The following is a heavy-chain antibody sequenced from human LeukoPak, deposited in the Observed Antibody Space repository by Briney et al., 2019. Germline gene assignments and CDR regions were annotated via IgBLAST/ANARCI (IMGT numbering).Heavy chain of an antibody. D-gene: IGHD2-15*01. V-gene: IGHV4-4*07. J-gene: IGHJ5*02. Sequence: SETLFLTCTVPGGSISSYYWSWIRQPAGKGLEWIGRIYTSGSTNYNPSLKSRVTMSVDTSKNQFSLKLSSVTAADTAVYYCARGLSCSGDICYSGWFDPWGQGTLVTVSS. CDR1: GGSISSYY. CDR3: ARGLSCSGDICYSGWFDP. CDR2: IYTSGST.